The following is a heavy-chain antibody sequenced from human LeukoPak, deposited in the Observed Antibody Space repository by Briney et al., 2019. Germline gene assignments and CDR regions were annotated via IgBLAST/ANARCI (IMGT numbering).Heavy chain of an antibody. V-gene: IGHV4-61*02. Sequence: PSQALSPTCTVSGGSISSGSDYWTCIRQPAGKGLEWIGRIYTSGSTNYNPSLKTRYTISVDTSKNQFSLKLSSVTAADTAVFYCATEELAGTTSLDYWGQGTLVTVSS. J-gene: IGHJ4*02. CDR3: ATEELAGTTSLDY. D-gene: IGHD2-2*01. CDR2: IYTSGST. CDR1: GGSISSGSDY.